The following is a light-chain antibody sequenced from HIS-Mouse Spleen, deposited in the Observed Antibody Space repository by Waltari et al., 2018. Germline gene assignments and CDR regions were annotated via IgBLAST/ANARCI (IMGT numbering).Light chain of an antibody. CDR1: TSDVRGYNY. V-gene: IGLV2-14*03. Sequence: QSALTQPASVSGSPGQSITISCPGTTSDVRGYNYAYKYQQHPGKAPKLMIYDVSNRPSGVSNRFSGSKSGNTASLTISGLQAEDEADYYCSSYTSSSTLVFGGGTKLTVL. J-gene: IGLJ3*02. CDR2: DVS. CDR3: SSYTSSSTLV.